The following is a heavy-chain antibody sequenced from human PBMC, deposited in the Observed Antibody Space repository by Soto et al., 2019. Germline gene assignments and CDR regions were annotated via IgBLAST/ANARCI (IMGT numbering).Heavy chain of an antibody. CDR3: AQSRCGGXXXXXXXXXXXXGMDV. V-gene: IGHV2-5*02. CDR2: IYWDDDK. Sequence: QITLKESGPTLVKPTQTLTXXCXXXGFSLSTSGVGVGWXRXPPGKALEWLALIYWDDDKRYSPSLRSRLTVTKDTSKNQVVLIMTNMDPVDTATYYCAQSRCGGXXXXXXXXXXXXGMDVWGQGTTVTVSS. J-gene: IGHJ6*02. D-gene: IGHD2-21*01. CDR1: GFSLSTSGVG.